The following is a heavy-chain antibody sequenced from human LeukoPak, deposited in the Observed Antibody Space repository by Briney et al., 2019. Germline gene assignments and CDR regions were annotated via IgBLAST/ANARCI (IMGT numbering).Heavy chain of an antibody. Sequence: ASVKVSCKASGYTFTSYDINWVRQATGQGLEWMGWMNPSSGNTGSAQRFQGRITMTRDTSISTAYIELSSLRSEDTAVYYCARGPLVRLPSSFDPWGQGTLVTVSS. V-gene: IGHV1-8*01. D-gene: IGHD3-16*02. CDR1: GYTFTSYD. CDR2: MNPSSGNT. J-gene: IGHJ5*02. CDR3: ARGPLVRLPSSFDP.